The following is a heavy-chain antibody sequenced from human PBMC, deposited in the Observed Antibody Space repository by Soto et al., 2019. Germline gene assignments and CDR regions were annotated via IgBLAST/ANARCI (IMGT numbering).Heavy chain of an antibody. V-gene: IGHV3-33*01. CDR3: ARERIAARREYYFDY. Sequence: PGGSLRLSCAASGFTFSSYGMHWVRQAPGKGLEWVAVIWYDGSNKYYADSVKGRFTISRDNSKNTLYLQMNSLRAEDTAVYYCARERIAARREYYFDYWGQGTMVTVSS. CDR2: IWYDGSNK. D-gene: IGHD6-6*01. J-gene: IGHJ4*02. CDR1: GFTFSSYG.